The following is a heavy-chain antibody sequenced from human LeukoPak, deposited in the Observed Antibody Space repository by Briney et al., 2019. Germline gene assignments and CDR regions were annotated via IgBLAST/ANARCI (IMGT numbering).Heavy chain of an antibody. CDR3: ARGAPLKCASCHVSPFDY. J-gene: IGHJ4*02. CDR2: ISGSGGGT. CDR1: GFTFSSYD. V-gene: IGHV3-23*01. Sequence: PGGSLRLSCTASGFTFSSYDMSWVRQAPGKGLEWVSLISGSGGGTSLADSVKGRFTISSDNSKSTLYLQMNSLRVEDTAVYYCARGAPLKCASCHVSPFDYWGQGTLVTVSS. D-gene: IGHD2-2*01.